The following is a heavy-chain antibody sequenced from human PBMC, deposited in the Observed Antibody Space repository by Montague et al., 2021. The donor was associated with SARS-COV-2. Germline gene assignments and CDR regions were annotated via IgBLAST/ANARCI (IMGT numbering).Heavy chain of an antibody. J-gene: IGHJ4*02. D-gene: IGHD2-8*01. Sequence: SETLSLTCSVSGYSITRAFWGWLRQPPGKGLEWIGHLHHSGSTNFNASRKSRLTMSPDTSKNQFSLQLSSVTAADTAVYYCARLYLGFNGKMYFFDAWGQGILVTVSS. V-gene: IGHV4-59*01. CDR2: LHHSGST. CDR1: GYSITRAF. CDR3: ARLYLGFNGKMYFFDA.